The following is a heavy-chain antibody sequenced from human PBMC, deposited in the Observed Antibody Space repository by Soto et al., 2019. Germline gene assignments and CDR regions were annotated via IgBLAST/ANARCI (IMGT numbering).Heavy chain of an antibody. CDR2: IYYSGST. Sequence: QVQLQESGPGLVTPSQTLSLTCTVSGGSLRSGGYYWSWIRQHPGKGLEWIGYIYYSGSTYYNPSLKSRVTISVDTSKNQFSLKLSSVTAADTAVYYCAITPYAVGWFDPWGQGTLVTVSS. D-gene: IGHD2-2*01. V-gene: IGHV4-31*03. J-gene: IGHJ5*02. CDR1: GGSLRSGGYY. CDR3: AITPYAVGWFDP.